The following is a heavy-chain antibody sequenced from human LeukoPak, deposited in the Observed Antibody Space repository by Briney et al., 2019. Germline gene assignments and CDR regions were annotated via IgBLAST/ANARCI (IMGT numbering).Heavy chain of an antibody. CDR2: ISGSGGST. D-gene: IGHD5-12*01. J-gene: IGHJ4*02. Sequence: GGSLRLSCAASGFTFSSYAMSWVRQAPGKGLEWVSAISGSGGSTYYADSVKGRFTISRDNSKNTLYLQVNSLRAEDTAVYYCAKAEQTWIQKGHFDYWGQGTLVTVSS. CDR3: AKAEQTWIQKGHFDY. V-gene: IGHV3-23*01. CDR1: GFTFSSYA.